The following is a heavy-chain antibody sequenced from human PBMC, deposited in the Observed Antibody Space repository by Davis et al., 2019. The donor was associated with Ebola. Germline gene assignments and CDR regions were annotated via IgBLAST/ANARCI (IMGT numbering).Heavy chain of an antibody. CDR2: ISAYNGNT. V-gene: IGHV1-18*01. CDR3: ARDVDSVGAFDI. Sequence: ASVKVSCKASGYTFTSYGISWVRQAPGQGLEWMGWISAYNGNTNYAQKLQGRVTMTTDTSTSTAYMELSSLRSEDTAVYYCARDVDSVGAFDIWGQGTMVTVSS. CDR1: GYTFTSYG. D-gene: IGHD5-12*01. J-gene: IGHJ3*02.